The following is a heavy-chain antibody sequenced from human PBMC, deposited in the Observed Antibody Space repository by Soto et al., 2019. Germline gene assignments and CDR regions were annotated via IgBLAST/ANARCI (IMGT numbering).Heavy chain of an antibody. V-gene: IGHV1-3*01. CDR2: INAGNGNT. CDR3: ARDPPPRGVQPWLPPGHELDS. D-gene: IGHD5-18*01. J-gene: IGHJ4*02. CDR1: GYTFTSYA. Sequence: QVQLVQSGAEVKKPGASVKVSCKASGYTFTSYAMHWVRQAPGQRLEWMGWINAGNGNTKYSQKLQGRVNMTTETSTSRAYMVLRSLNSDDTAVSYCARDPPPRGVQPWLPPGHELDSWGQGTLVTVSS.